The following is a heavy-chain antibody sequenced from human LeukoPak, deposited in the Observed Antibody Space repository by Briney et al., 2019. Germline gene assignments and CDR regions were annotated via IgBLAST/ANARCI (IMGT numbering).Heavy chain of an antibody. V-gene: IGHV1-8*01. Sequence: GASGKVSCKASGYTFTCYDIYCVRQATGQGLEGMGWMNPNSGNTGYAQKFQGRVTMTRNTSISTAYLALSRLRSEDTAVSYCARELVARVVVAAMRYWLDPWGQGTLVTVSS. CDR2: MNPNSGNT. CDR3: ARELVARVVVAAMRYWLDP. D-gene: IGHD2-15*01. J-gene: IGHJ5*02. CDR1: GYTFTCYD.